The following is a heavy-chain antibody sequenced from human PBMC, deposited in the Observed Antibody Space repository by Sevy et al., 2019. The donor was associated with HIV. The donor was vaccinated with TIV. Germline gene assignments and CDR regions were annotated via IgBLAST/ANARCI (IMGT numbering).Heavy chain of an antibody. CDR2: ISGSGGST. CDR1: GFTFSSYA. V-gene: IGHV3-23*01. D-gene: IGHD5-18*01. J-gene: IGHJ4*02. CDR3: AKDDRTVDTAMPVIPHFDY. Sequence: GGSLRLSCAASGFTFSSYAMSWVRQAPGKGLEWVSAISGSGGSTYYADSVKGRFTISRDNSKNTLYLQMNSLSAEDTAVYYCAKDDRTVDTAMPVIPHFDYWGQGTLVTVSS.